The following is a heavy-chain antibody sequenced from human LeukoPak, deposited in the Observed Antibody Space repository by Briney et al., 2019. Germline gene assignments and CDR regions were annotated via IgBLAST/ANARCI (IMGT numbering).Heavy chain of an antibody. CDR3: ARDGYYGSGSYLVPWRYYYYYYGMDV. D-gene: IGHD3-10*01. V-gene: IGHV1-2*02. CDR1: GYTFTVYY. Sequence: ASVTVSFTASGYTFTVYYMHWVRQAPGQGGEWMGWINPNSGGTNYAQKFQGRVTMTRDTSISTAYMELSRLRSDDTAVYYCARDGYYGSGSYLVPWRYYYYYYGMDVWGQGTTVTVSS. CDR2: INPNSGGT. J-gene: IGHJ6*02.